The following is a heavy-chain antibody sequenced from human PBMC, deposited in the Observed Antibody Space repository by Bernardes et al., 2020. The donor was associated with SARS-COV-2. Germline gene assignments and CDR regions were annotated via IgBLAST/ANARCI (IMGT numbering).Heavy chain of an antibody. J-gene: IGHJ5*02. CDR1: GYTLTELS. CDR3: ATAPAYCSSTSCYGWWFDP. Sequence: ASVKVSCKVSGYTLTELSMHWVRQAPGKGLEWMGGFDPEDGETIYAQKFQGRVTMTEDTSTDTAYMELSSLRSEDTAVYYCATAPAYCSSTSCYGWWFDPWGQGTLVTVS. CDR2: FDPEDGET. V-gene: IGHV1-24*01. D-gene: IGHD2-2*01.